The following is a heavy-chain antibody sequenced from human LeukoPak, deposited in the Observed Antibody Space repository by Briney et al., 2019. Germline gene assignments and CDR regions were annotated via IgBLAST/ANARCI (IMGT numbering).Heavy chain of an antibody. J-gene: IGHJ4*02. D-gene: IGHD1-1*01. Sequence: SETLSLTCTVSGGSISSYYWSWIRQPPGKGLEWIGYIYYSGSTNYNPSLKSRVTLSIDTSKNQFSLKLTSVTAADTAVYYCARKSATGQLDYWGQGTLVTVSS. V-gene: IGHV4-59*12. CDR3: ARKSATGQLDY. CDR2: IYYSGST. CDR1: GGSISSYY.